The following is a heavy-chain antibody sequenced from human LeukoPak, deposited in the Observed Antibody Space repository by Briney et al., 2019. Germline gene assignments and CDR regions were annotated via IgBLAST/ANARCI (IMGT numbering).Heavy chain of an antibody. CDR3: ARERLYYYDSSGPFDY. D-gene: IGHD3-22*01. V-gene: IGHV1-2*02. Sequence: ASVKVSCKASGYTFTGYYIHWVRQAPGQGLEWMGWINPNTGGTNYAHKFQGRVTMTRDTSISTAYMELSRLTSDDTAVYYCARERLYYYDSSGPFDYWGQGTLVTVSS. CDR2: INPNTGGT. CDR1: GYTFTGYY. J-gene: IGHJ4*02.